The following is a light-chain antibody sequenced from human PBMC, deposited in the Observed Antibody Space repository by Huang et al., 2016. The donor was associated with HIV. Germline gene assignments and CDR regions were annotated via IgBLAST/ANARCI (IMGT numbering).Light chain of an antibody. CDR3: QRYDSVPRT. J-gene: IGKJ1*01. Sequence: DIQMTQYPSSLSASVGDRVTITCRASQDIKNYLAWYQQKAGQVPKLLIYAASSLQSGVPSRFSRRGSGTDFTLSIISLQPEDVAIYYCQRYDSVPRTFGQGTKVDIK. V-gene: IGKV1-27*01. CDR1: QDIKNY. CDR2: AAS.